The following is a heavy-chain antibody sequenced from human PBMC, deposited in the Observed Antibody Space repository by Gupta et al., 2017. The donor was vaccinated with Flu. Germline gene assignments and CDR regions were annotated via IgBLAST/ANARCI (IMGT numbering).Heavy chain of an antibody. D-gene: IGHD2-21*01. Sequence: WVRHAPGQCLEWVGWSNPTSGVANYAPKFQGRVTLTTDTSITTAYTDLTRLRSDDTAAYLCARDHCGDSRCYSDYWGTGTLVTFSS. CDR2: SNPTSGVA. CDR3: ARDHCGDSRCYSDY. V-gene: IGHV1-2*02. J-gene: IGHJ4*02.